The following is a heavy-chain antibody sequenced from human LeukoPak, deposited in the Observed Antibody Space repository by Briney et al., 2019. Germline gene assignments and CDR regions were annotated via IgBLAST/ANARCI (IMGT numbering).Heavy chain of an antibody. V-gene: IGHV3-30-3*01. CDR3: TRVFNYAFDI. CDR2: ISYDGSNK. J-gene: IGHJ3*02. CDR1: GFTFSSYA. Sequence: TGGSLRLSCAASGFTFSSYAMHWVRQAPGKGLEWVAVISYDGSNKYYADSVKGRFTISRDNSKNTLYLQMNSLRAEDTAVYYCTRVFNYAFDIWGQGTMVTVSS. D-gene: IGHD3-10*02.